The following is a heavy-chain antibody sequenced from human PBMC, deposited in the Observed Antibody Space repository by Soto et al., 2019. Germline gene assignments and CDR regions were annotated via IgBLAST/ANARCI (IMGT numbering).Heavy chain of an antibody. CDR1: GGTFSSYA. CDR2: IIPIFGTA. J-gene: IGHJ4*02. D-gene: IGHD3-3*01. Sequence: SVKVSCKASGGTFSSYAISWVRHAPGQGLEWMGGIIPIFGTANYAQKFQGRVTITADESTSTAYMELSSLRSEDTAVYYCARDRYHFWSSQAGYWWPGTLVNVAS. CDR3: ARDRYHFWSSQAGY. V-gene: IGHV1-69*13.